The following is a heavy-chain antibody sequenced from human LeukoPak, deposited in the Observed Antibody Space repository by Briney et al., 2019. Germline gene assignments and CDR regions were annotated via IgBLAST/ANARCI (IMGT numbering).Heavy chain of an antibody. CDR1: GGSISSYY. Sequence: SETLSLTCTVSGGSISSYYWSWIRQPAGQGMEWIGRIYTSGSTSYNPSLKSRVTMSVDTSKNQFSLKLSSVTAADTAVYYCARGPTKQLLWFGEPAIYYYYGMDVWGQGTTVTVSS. CDR2: IYTSGST. CDR3: ARGPTKQLLWFGEPAIYYYYGMDV. J-gene: IGHJ6*02. V-gene: IGHV4-4*07. D-gene: IGHD3-10*01.